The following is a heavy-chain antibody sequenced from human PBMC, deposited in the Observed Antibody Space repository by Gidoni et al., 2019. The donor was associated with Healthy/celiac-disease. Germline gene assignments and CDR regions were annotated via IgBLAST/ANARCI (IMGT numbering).Heavy chain of an antibody. Sequence: QVQLQQWGAGLLKPSETLSLTCAVYGGSFRGYYWSWIRQPPGKGLEWIGEINHSGSTNYNPSLKSRVTISVDTSKNQFSLKLSSVTAADTAVYYCARGGPRYCSSTSCYTGDWFDPWGQGTLVTVSS. CDR2: INHSGST. CDR3: ARGGPRYCSSTSCYTGDWFDP. CDR1: GGSFRGYY. V-gene: IGHV4-34*01. D-gene: IGHD2-2*02. J-gene: IGHJ5*02.